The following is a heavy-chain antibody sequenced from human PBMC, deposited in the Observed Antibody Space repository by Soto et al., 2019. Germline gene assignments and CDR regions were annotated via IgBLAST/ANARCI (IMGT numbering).Heavy chain of an antibody. CDR1: GFTVSSNY. V-gene: IGHV3-66*01. J-gene: IGHJ6*02. D-gene: IGHD5-18*01. CDR3: AREDSYGPRGMYYYYYYGMDV. CDR2: IYSGGST. Sequence: PGGSLRLSCAASGFTVSSNYMSWVRQAPGKGLEWVSVIYSGGSTYYADSVKGRFTISRDNSKNTLYLQMNSLRAEDTAVYYCAREDSYGPRGMYYYYYYGMDVWGQGTTVTVSS.